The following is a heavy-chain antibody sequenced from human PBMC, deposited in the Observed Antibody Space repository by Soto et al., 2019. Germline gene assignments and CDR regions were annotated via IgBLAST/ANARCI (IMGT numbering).Heavy chain of an antibody. Sequence: SETLSLTCGVYGGSLSPYYWSWIRQTPGKGLEWIAEINHSGTTNYNPSLESRVTISIDTSKNQFSLKLTSVTAADTAVYYCARWYYDFWSGLFTHYFDHWGQGTQVTVSS. J-gene: IGHJ4*02. CDR1: GGSLSPYY. CDR3: ARWYYDFWSGLFTHYFDH. D-gene: IGHD3-3*01. CDR2: INHSGTT. V-gene: IGHV4-34*01.